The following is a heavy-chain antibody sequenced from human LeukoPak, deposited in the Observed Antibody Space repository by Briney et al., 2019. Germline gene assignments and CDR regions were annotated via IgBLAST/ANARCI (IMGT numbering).Heavy chain of an antibody. CDR1: GGTFSSYA. CDR2: IIPIFGTA. Sequence: SVKVSCKASGGTFSSYAISWVRQAPGQGLEWMGGIIPIFGTANYAQKFQGRVTITADESTSTAYMELSSLRSEDTAVYYCARCSSSTSCYTGAFDIWGQGTMVTVSS. CDR3: ARCSSSTSCYTGAFDI. J-gene: IGHJ3*02. D-gene: IGHD2-2*02. V-gene: IGHV1-69*13.